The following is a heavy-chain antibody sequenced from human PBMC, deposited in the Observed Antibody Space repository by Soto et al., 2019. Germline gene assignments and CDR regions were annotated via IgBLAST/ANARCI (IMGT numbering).Heavy chain of an antibody. Sequence: EVQLLESGGGLVQPGGSLRLSCGGSGFTFNSYAMTWVRQAPGKGLEWVSAISGSGCTTYYANYVKGRFTISRDQSKDTLYLQINSLRAEDTAIYYCAKDRHYGSGTYSDSYLDYWGQGTLVTVSS. CDR3: AKDRHYGSGTYSDSYLDY. V-gene: IGHV3-23*01. CDR1: GFTFNSYA. CDR2: ISGSGCTT. D-gene: IGHD3-10*01. J-gene: IGHJ4*02.